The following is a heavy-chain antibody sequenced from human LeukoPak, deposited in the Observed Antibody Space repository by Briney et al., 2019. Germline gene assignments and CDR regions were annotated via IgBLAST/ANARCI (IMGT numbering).Heavy chain of an antibody. J-gene: IGHJ4*02. V-gene: IGHV3-30*03. CDR3: ASGSSHLDY. CDR1: GFTFSSYG. Sequence: GGSLSLSCAASGFTFSSYGMHWVRQAPGKGLEWVAVISYDGSNKYYADSVKGRFTISRDNSKNTLYLQMNSLRAEDAAVYYCASGSSHLDYWGQGTLVTVSS. CDR2: ISYDGSNK. D-gene: IGHD6-6*01.